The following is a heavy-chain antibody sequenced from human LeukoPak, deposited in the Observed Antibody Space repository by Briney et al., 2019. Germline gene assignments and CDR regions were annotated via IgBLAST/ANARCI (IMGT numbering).Heavy chain of an antibody. D-gene: IGHD1-14*01. CDR2: IYYSGST. J-gene: IGHJ4*02. Sequence: SETLSLTCTVSGDSISSYYWSWIRQPPGKGLEWIGYIYYSGSTNYNPSLKSRVTISVDTSKNQFSLKLSSVTAADTAVYYCASRTGWGAFDYWGQGTLVTVSS. CDR3: ASRTGWGAFDY. CDR1: GDSISSYY. V-gene: IGHV4-59*01.